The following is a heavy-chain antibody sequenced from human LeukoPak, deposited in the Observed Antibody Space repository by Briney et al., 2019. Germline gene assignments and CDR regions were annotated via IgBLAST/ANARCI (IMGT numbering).Heavy chain of an antibody. CDR3: ARVGYSYVINDWSRTGLGAYPTKYYYHMDV. V-gene: IGHV4-34*01. CDR2: INHSGST. J-gene: IGHJ6*03. CDR1: GGSFIGYY. D-gene: IGHD5-18*01. Sequence: SETLSLTCAVYGGSFIGYYWRWIRQPPGKGLEWIGEINHSGSTNYNPSLTSRVTMSGDTSKNQFSLKLSSVTAADTAVYFCARVGYSYVINDWSRTGLGAYPTKYYYHMDVWGKGTTVTVSS.